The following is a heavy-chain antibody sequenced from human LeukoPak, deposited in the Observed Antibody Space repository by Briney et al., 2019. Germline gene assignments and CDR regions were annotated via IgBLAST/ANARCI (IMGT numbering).Heavy chain of an antibody. D-gene: IGHD1-20*01. J-gene: IGHJ4*02. CDR3: ARRITRRGIDY. CDR2: IYSGGST. V-gene: IGHV3-53*01. CDR1: GFTVSSNY. Sequence: PGGSLRLSCAASGFTVSSNYVSWVRQAPGKGLEWVSVIYSGGSTYYADSVKGRFTISRDNSKNTLYLQMNSLRAEDTAVYYCARRITRRGIDYWGQGTLVTVSS.